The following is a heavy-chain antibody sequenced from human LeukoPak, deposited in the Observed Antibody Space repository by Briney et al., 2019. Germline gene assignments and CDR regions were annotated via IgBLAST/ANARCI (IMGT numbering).Heavy chain of an antibody. J-gene: IGHJ2*01. D-gene: IGHD2-15*01. CDR2: IYYSGST. CDR3: ARGCSGGSCYPGWYFDL. Sequence: SETLSLTCTVSGGSISSYYWSWIRQPPGKGLEWIGYIYYSGSTNYNPSLKSRVTISVDTSKNQFSLKLSSVTAADTAVYYCARGCSGGSCYPGWYFDLWGRGTLVTVSS. V-gene: IGHV4-59*01. CDR1: GGSISSYY.